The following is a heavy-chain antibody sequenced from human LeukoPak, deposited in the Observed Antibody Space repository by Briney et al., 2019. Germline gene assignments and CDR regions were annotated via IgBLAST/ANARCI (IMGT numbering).Heavy chain of an antibody. D-gene: IGHD3-22*01. CDR2: INPGDSDT. V-gene: IGHV5-51*01. CDR3: ARHPITRYYDSSGDSAAGPDY. J-gene: IGHJ4*02. CDR1: GYSLATYW. Sequence: GESLKISCKGSGYSLATYWIGWVRQMPGKGLEWMGIINPGDSDTRYSPSFQGQVTISADKSIYTAYLQWSSLKASDTAMYYCARHPITRYYDSSGDSAAGPDYWGQRTLVTVSS.